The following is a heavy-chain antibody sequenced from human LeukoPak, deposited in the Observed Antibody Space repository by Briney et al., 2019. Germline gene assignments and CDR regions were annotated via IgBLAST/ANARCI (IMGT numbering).Heavy chain of an antibody. Sequence: PGRSLRLSCAASGFTFRSYGMYWVRQAPGKGLEWVAVIWYDGNSKYYADSVKGRFTISRDNSKNTLYLQMDSLRAEDTAVYYCARDQYGFDYWGQGTLVTVSS. CDR3: ARDQYGFDY. V-gene: IGHV3-33*01. J-gene: IGHJ4*02. D-gene: IGHD2-8*01. CDR2: IWYDGNSK. CDR1: GFTFRSYG.